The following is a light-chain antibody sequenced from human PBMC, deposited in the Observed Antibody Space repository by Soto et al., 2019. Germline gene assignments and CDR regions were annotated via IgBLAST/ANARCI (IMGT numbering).Light chain of an antibody. CDR1: GSNIGSNS. CDR3: ATWDDSLNGDV. CDR2: TNN. Sequence: QSVLTQPPSASGTPGQRITISCSGSGSNIGSNSVTWYQQLPRTAPKLLIYTNNQRPSGIPERFYGSRSGTSASLAISGLQSGDEADYYCATWDDSLNGDVFGTGTKVTVL. J-gene: IGLJ1*01. V-gene: IGLV1-44*01.